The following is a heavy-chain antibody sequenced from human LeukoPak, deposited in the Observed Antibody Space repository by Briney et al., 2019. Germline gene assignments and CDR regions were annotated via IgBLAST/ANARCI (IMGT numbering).Heavy chain of an antibody. J-gene: IGHJ4*02. CDR1: GGSISSYY. CDR2: IYHSGST. D-gene: IGHD3-3*01. CDR3: ARGGTIFGPTVG. Sequence: SETLSLTCTVSGGSISSYYWSWIRQPPGKGLEWIGYIYHSGSTNYNPSLKSRVTTSVDTSKNQFSLKLSSVTAADTAVYYCARGGTIFGPTVGWGQGTLVTVSS. V-gene: IGHV4-59*01.